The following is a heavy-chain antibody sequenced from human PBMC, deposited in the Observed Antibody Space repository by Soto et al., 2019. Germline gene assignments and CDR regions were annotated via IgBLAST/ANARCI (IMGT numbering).Heavy chain of an antibody. V-gene: IGHV3-30-3*01. J-gene: IGHJ4*02. CDR3: ASRGIAAAGRNY. CDR2: ISYDGSNK. CDR1: GFTFSSYA. D-gene: IGHD6-13*01. Sequence: LRLSCAASGFTFSSYAMHWVRQAPGKGLEWVAVISYDGSNKYYADSVKGRFTISRDNSKNTLYLQMNSLRAEDTAVYYCASRGIAAAGRNYWGQGTLVTVSS.